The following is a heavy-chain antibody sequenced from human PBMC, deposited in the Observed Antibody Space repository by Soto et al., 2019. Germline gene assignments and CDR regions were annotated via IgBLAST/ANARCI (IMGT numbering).Heavy chain of an antibody. CDR2: ISAYNGKR. J-gene: IGHJ3*02. CDR3: ARGRIVASIHDAFEI. V-gene: IGHV1-18*01. CDR1: GYDFTSYG. D-gene: IGHD2-21*01. Sequence: QGQLLQSGDEVKKPGASVRVSCRASGYDFTSYGISWVRQAPGQGLEWVSWISAYNGKRVTAQKFHGRVTMTLDTANDTAHMELWDLTSADTAVYYCARGRIVASIHDAFEIWGQGTMVAVSS.